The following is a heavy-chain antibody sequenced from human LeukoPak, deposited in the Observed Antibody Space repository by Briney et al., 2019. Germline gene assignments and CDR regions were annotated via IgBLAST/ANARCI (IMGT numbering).Heavy chain of an antibody. CDR1: GFTFSTYP. J-gene: IGHJ3*02. Sequence: GGSLGLSCAASGFTFSTYPMHWVRQAPGKGLEFVSSIIGNGGAAFYANSVKGRFTISRDNSKNTLYLQMNSLRAEDTAVYYCARLQWLDYDAFDIWGQGTMVTVSS. CDR3: ARLQWLDYDAFDI. CDR2: IIGNGGAA. D-gene: IGHD6-19*01. V-gene: IGHV3-64*01.